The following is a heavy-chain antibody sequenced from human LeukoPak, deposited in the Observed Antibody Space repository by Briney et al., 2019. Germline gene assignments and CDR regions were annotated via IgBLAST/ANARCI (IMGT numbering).Heavy chain of an antibody. D-gene: IGHD6-13*01. CDR3: ASGQLDIDY. CDR2: IYHSGST. CDR1: GGSISTYY. V-gene: IGHV4-59*01. J-gene: IGHJ4*02. Sequence: SETLSLTCTVSGGSISTYYWSWIRQPPGKGLEWIGYIYHSGSTNYNPSLKSRVTISVDTSKNQFSLKLDSVTAADTAVYYCASGQLDIDYWGQGTLVTVSS.